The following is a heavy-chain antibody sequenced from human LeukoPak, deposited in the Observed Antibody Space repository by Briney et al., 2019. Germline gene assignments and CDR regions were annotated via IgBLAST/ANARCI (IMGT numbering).Heavy chain of an antibody. CDR1: GFTFGDYA. Sequence: GGSLRLSCTASGFTFGDYALSWVRQAPGKGLEWVGFIRSKAYGGTTEYAASVKGRFTISRDDSRRIAYLEMISLKTEDTAVYYCTRDRGYSYGYSDYWGQGTLVTVSS. D-gene: IGHD5-18*01. V-gene: IGHV3-49*04. CDR2: IRSKAYGGTT. J-gene: IGHJ4*02. CDR3: TRDRGYSYGYSDY.